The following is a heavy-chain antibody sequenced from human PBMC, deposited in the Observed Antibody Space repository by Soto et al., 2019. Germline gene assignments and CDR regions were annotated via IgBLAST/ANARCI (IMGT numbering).Heavy chain of an antibody. J-gene: IGHJ6*03. CDR2: ISGSTGTT. V-gene: IGHV3-23*01. Sequence: EVQVLESGGGSVQPGGSLRLSCAASGFTFSNFAMSWVRHAPGKGLEWVSEISGSTGTTYYADSVKGCFIISRDNSKYTLHLQMNSLRAEDTAVYYCAKDTSSSPYYMDVWGKGTTVTVSS. CDR3: AKDTSSSPYYMDV. D-gene: IGHD2-2*01. CDR1: GFTFSNFA.